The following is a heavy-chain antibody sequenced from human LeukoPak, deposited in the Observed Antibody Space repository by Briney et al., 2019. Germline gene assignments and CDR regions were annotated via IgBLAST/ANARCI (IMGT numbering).Heavy chain of an antibody. CDR3: AREPPPPSDIVVVSVVSFGWFDP. CDR2: ISYDGSHK. Sequence: GRSLRLSCAASGFPFSDYAMHWVRQAPGKGLEWVAVISYDGSHKYYADSVKGRFTISRDNSKHTLYLQMNSLRADDPPVYYCAREPPPPSDIVVVSVVSFGWFDPWGQGTLVTVSS. D-gene: IGHD2-2*01. V-gene: IGHV3-30*04. CDR1: GFPFSDYA. J-gene: IGHJ5*02.